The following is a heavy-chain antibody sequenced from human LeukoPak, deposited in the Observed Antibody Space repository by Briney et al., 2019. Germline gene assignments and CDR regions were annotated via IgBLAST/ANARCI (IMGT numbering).Heavy chain of an antibody. CDR1: GDSISSYY. Sequence: PSETLSLTCTVSGDSISSYYWNWIRQPPGKGLEWIGNINYSGSTDYNPSLKSRVTISVDTSKNQISLRLSSVTAADTAVYHCARGKGPYWYFDLWGRGTLVTVSS. J-gene: IGHJ2*01. CDR2: INYSGST. V-gene: IGHV4-59*01. CDR3: ARGKGPYWYFDL.